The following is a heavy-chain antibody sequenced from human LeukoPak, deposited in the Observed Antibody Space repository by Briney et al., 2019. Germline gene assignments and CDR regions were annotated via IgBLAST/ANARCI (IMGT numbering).Heavy chain of an antibody. Sequence: PGRSLRLSCAASGFTFSSYGMHWVRQAPGKGLEWVAVISYDGSNKGYADSVKGRFTLSRDNSKNTLYLQMNSLRAEDTAVYYCAREARGSSGWYYFDYWGQGTLVTVSS. CDR1: GFTFSSYG. D-gene: IGHD6-19*01. J-gene: IGHJ4*02. V-gene: IGHV3-30*03. CDR3: AREARGSSGWYYFDY. CDR2: ISYDGSNK.